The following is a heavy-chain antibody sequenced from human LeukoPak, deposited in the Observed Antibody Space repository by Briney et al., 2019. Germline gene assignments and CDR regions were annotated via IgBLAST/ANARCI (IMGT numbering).Heavy chain of an antibody. V-gene: IGHV3-11*04. CDR1: RFTFNNAW. CDR3: ARVKGSYSFDY. CDR2: ISSSGSTK. D-gene: IGHD1-26*01. J-gene: IGHJ4*02. Sequence: GGSLRLSCEASRFTFNNAWMSWFRQAPGKGLEYVSYISSSGSTKYYADSVKGRFTVSRDNAKNSLYLQMNSLRAEDTAVYYCARVKGSYSFDYWGQGTLVTVSS.